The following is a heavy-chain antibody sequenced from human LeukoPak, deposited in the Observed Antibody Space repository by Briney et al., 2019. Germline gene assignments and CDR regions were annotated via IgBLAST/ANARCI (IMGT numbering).Heavy chain of an antibody. CDR3: VRHGPFGSGTIGYFDY. J-gene: IGHJ4*02. D-gene: IGHD3-10*01. V-gene: IGHV4-39*01. CDR1: GASISSSSYY. Sequence: SETLSLTCTVSGASISSSSYYWGWIRRPPGTGLEWIGSGSYGGSTYHNPSLSSQVTISVDTSKSQFSMKLTSVTAADTAVYYCVRHGPFGSGTIGYFDYWGQGTLVTVSS. CDR2: GSYGGST.